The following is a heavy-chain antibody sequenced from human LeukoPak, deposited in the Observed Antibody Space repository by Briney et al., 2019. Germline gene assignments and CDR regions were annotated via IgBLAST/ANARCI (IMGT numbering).Heavy chain of an antibody. CDR3: TREWLVGDDAFDI. CDR2: ISPDGRNT. D-gene: IGHD5-12*01. V-gene: IGHV3-74*01. J-gene: IGHJ3*02. Sequence: GGSLRLSCAASGFTFSGYWMHWVRHSPGKGLVSVSLISPDGRNTTYADSVKGRFTISRDNAKNTLSLQMDSLRAEDTALYYCTREWLVGDDAFDIWSQGTLVTVSS. CDR1: GFTFSGYW.